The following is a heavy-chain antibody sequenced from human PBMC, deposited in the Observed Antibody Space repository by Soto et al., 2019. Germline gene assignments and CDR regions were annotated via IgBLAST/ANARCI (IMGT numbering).Heavy chain of an antibody. Sequence: QVQLVESGGGVVQPGRSLRLSCAASGFTFNSYAMDWVRQAPGKGLECVAIISYDGSNKYYADSVKGRFTVSRDNSKNTLYLQMNSLRAEDTAVYYCARVPWIERAYLDHWGQGTLVTVSS. V-gene: IGHV3-30-3*01. J-gene: IGHJ4*02. CDR2: ISYDGSNK. CDR1: GFTFNSYA. CDR3: ARVPWIERAYLDH. D-gene: IGHD5-18*01.